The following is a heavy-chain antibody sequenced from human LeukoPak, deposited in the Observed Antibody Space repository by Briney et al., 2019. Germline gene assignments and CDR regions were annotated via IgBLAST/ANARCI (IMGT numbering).Heavy chain of an antibody. J-gene: IGHJ4*02. D-gene: IGHD5-18*01. V-gene: IGHV1-2*06. Sequence: ASVKVSCKASGDTFTGYYMHWVRQAPGQGLEWMGRINPNSGGTNYAQKFQGRVTMTRDTSISTAYMELSRLRSDDTAVYYCARDRDTAIIYYFDYWGQGTLVTVSS. CDR3: ARDRDTAIIYYFDY. CDR1: GDTFTGYY. CDR2: INPNSGGT.